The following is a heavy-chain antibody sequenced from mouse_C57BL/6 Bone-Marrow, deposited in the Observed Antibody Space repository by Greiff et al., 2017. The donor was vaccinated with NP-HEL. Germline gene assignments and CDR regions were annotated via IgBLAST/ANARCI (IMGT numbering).Heavy chain of an antibody. J-gene: IGHJ3*01. Sequence: QVQLQQSGAELVRPGASVTLSCKASGYTFTDYEMHWAKQTPVHGLEWIGAIDPETGGTAYNQKFKGKAILTADKSSSTAYMELRSLTSEDSAVYYCTRSRYYGSSPWFAYWGQGTLVTVSA. D-gene: IGHD1-1*01. CDR3: TRSRYYGSSPWFAY. CDR1: GYTFTDYE. V-gene: IGHV1-15*01. CDR2: IDPETGGT.